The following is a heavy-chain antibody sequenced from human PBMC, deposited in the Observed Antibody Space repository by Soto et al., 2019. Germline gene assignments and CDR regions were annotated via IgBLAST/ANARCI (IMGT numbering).Heavy chain of an antibody. CDR1: GGSFSGYY. D-gene: IGHD2-2*01. CDR3: ARGRGYCSSTSCYGAQFYYMDV. V-gene: IGHV4-34*01. J-gene: IGHJ6*03. Sequence: QVQLQQWGAGLLKPSETLSLTCAVYGGSFSGYYWSWIRQPPGKGLEWMGEINHSGSTNYNPSLKRRVTISVDTSKTQHSLKLSSVTAADTAVYYCARGRGYCSSTSCYGAQFYYMDVWGKGTTVTVSS. CDR2: INHSGST.